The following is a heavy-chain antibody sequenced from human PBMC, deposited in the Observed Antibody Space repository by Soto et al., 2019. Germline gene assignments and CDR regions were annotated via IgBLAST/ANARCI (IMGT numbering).Heavy chain of an antibody. V-gene: IGHV1-2*02. CDR2: INPNSGGT. D-gene: IGHD5-18*01. CDR3: ARHGYHLDYFYYGIDV. Sequence: ASVKVSCKASGYTFTGYYMHWVRQAPGQGLEWMGWINPNSGGTNYAQKFQGRVTMTRDTSISTAYMELSRLRSDDTAVYYCARHGYHLDYFYYGIDVWREVTTVPVSS. J-gene: IGHJ6*04. CDR1: GYTFTGYY.